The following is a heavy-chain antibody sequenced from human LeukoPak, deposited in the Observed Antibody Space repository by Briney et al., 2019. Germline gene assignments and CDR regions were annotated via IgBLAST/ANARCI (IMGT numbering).Heavy chain of an antibody. CDR2: VRYDGSNK. CDR1: GFTFSSYG. V-gene: IGHV3-30*02. J-gene: IGHJ6*03. D-gene: IGHD3-10*01. CDR3: AKDSGLVYYYMDV. Sequence: GGSLRLSCAASGFTFSSYGMHWVRQAPGKGLEWVAFVRYDGSNKYYADSVKGRFTISRDNSKNTLYLQMNSLRAEDTAVYYCAKDSGLVYYYMDVWGKGTTVTVSS.